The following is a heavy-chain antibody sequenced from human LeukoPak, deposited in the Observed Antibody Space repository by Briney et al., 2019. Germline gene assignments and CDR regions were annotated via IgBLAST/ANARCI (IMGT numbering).Heavy chain of an antibody. J-gene: IGHJ3*02. CDR3: GRDFGLFGTKRSFDI. CDR2: IGGSGSIT. Sequence: PGGSLRLSCAASGFTFSDYYMGWLRQAPGKGLEWVSYIGGSGSITFYADSVKGRFTISRDNAKNSVYLQMNSLRAEDTAVYYCGRDFGLFGTKRSFDIWGQGTMVTVSS. CDR1: GFTFSDYY. V-gene: IGHV3-11*01. D-gene: IGHD1-7*01.